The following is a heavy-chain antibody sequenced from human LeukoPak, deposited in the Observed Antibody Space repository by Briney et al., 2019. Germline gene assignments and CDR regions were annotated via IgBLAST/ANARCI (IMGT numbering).Heavy chain of an antibody. CDR2: INPNSDVT. D-gene: IGHD6-13*01. Sequence: GASVKVSCKASGYTYTGQYMHWVRRAPGQGLEWMGWINPNSDVTNYAQKFQGRVTMTRDTSISTAYMEVSRLNSDDTAVYYCAITRVADGAPFDSWGQGTLVTVSS. CDR3: AITRVADGAPFDS. CDR1: GYTYTGQY. V-gene: IGHV1-2*02. J-gene: IGHJ4*02.